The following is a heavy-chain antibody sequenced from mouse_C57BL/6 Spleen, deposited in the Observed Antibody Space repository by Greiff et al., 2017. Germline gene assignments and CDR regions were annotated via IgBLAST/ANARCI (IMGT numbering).Heavy chain of an antibody. J-gene: IGHJ3*01. D-gene: IGHD1-1*01. CDR1: GFNIKDYY. Sequence: EVQVVESGAELVRPGASVKLSCTASGFNIKDYYMHWVKQRPEQGLEWIGRIDPEDGDTEYAPKFQGKATMTADTSSNTAYLQLSSLTSEDTAVYYCTPFYGSSRGFAYWGQGTLVTVSA. CDR2: IDPEDGDT. V-gene: IGHV14-1*01. CDR3: TPFYGSSRGFAY.